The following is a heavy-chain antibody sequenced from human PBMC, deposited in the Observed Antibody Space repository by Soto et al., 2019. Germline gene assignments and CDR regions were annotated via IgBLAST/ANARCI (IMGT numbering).Heavy chain of an antibody. CDR3: AKGRYSYDSSGHDY. CDR2: ISGSGGRT. CDR1: GFAFSSHA. D-gene: IGHD3-22*01. J-gene: IGHJ4*02. V-gene: IGHV3-23*01. Sequence: EVQLLESGGGLVQPGGSLRLSCAASGFAFSSHAMNWVRQAPGKGLEWVSGISGSGGRTYYADSVKGRFTISRDNSKNTLDLQRNSLRAEDTAVYYCAKGRYSYDSSGHDYWGLGTLVTVSS.